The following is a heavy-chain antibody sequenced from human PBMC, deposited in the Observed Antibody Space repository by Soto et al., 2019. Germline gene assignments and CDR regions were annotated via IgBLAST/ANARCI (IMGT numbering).Heavy chain of an antibody. V-gene: IGHV1-18*04. D-gene: IGHD2-2*01. CDR3: ARGPRYCSATTCFSVVTWFDP. Sequence: ASVKVSCKASGYTFTSYGISWVRQAPGQGLEWMGWISSYNGNTTSAQKVQGRVTLTTDTTTSTTYMELRNLRSDDTAVYYCARGPRYCSATTCFSVVTWFDPWGQGTLVTVSS. CDR2: ISSYNGNT. CDR1: GYTFTSYG. J-gene: IGHJ5*02.